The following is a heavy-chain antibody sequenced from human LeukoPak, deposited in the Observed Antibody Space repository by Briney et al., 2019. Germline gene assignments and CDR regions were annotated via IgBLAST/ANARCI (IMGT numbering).Heavy chain of an antibody. J-gene: IGHJ4*02. CDR1: GYTFTSYG. V-gene: IGHV1-18*01. Sequence: ASVKVSCKASGYTFTSYGISWVRQAPGQGLEWMGWISVYNGNTNYAQKFQGRVTMTRDTSTSTVYMELSSLRSEDTAVYYCARGRADYYGSGSYRVFDYWGQGTLVTVSS. D-gene: IGHD3-10*01. CDR3: ARGRADYYGSGSYRVFDY. CDR2: ISVYNGNT.